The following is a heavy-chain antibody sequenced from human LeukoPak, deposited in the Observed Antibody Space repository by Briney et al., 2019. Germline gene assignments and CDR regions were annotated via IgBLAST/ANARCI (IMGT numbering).Heavy chain of an antibody. Sequence: PGGSLRLSCAAAGFAFKTYSMSWVRQPPGKGPEWVAAISNSANYMYYVDSVKGRFTISRDNARNSLYLQLDSLRDEDTAVYFCARGLRLLDWVGDDLFYFDHWGQGVLVTVSS. CDR3: ARGLRLLDWVGDDLFYFDH. V-gene: IGHV3-21*01. CDR2: ISNSANYM. D-gene: IGHD3-9*01. CDR1: GFAFKTYS. J-gene: IGHJ4*02.